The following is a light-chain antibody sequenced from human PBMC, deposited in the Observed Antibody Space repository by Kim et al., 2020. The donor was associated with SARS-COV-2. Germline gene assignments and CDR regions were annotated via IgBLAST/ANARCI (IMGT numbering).Light chain of an antibody. V-gene: IGKV1-5*03. J-gene: IGKJ4*01. CDR1: IGRC. Sequence: IGRCLAWYQQKPGKAPKLLIYKSSSLQSEVPSRFSVGGSGTEFSLTLSSLQPDDFATYYCQQCNRYPLTFGGGTKVDIK. CDR2: KSS. CDR3: QQCNRYPLT.